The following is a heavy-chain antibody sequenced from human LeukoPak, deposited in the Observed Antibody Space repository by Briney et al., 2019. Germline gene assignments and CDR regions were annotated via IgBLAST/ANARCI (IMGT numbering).Heavy chain of an antibody. CDR1: GYTFSSYG. V-gene: IGHV1-18*01. CDR2: ISGNNGNT. CDR3: ARGRAAGTFWLDY. J-gene: IGHJ4*02. Sequence: GASVKVSCKASGYTFSSYGISWVRQAPGQGLEWMGWISGNNGNTHYAQKVQGRVTMTTDTSTSTAYMELRSLRSDDTAVYYCARGRAAGTFWLDYWGQGTLVTVSS. D-gene: IGHD6-13*01.